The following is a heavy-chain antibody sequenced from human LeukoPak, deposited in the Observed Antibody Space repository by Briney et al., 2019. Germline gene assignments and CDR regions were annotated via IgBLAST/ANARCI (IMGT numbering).Heavy chain of an antibody. CDR2: INPSGGST. V-gene: IGHV1-46*01. D-gene: IGHD3-10*01. CDR1: GYTFTGYY. CDR3: ARGGYYGSGSLRFDY. J-gene: IGHJ4*02. Sequence: ASVKVSCKASGYTFTGYYMHWVRQAPGQGLEWMGWINPSGGSTSYAQKFQGRVTMTRDMSTSTVYMELSSLRSEDTAVYYCARGGYYGSGSLRFDYWGQGTLVTVSS.